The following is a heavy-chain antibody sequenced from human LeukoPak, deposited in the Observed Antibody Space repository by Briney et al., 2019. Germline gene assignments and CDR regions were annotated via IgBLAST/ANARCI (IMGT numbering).Heavy chain of an antibody. D-gene: IGHD3-9*01. V-gene: IGHV1-18*01. J-gene: IGHJ5*02. CDR3: ARDWLTGLDH. CDR2: ISTYNGNT. Sequence: ASVKVSCKASGGTFSSYAISWVRQAPGQGLEWMGWISTYNGNTNYAQKLQGRVTMTTDTSTSTAYMELRSLRSDDTALYYCARDWLTGLDHWGQGTLVTVSS. CDR1: GGTFSSYA.